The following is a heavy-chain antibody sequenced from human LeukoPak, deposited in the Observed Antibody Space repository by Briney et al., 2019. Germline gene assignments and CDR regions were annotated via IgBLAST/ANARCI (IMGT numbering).Heavy chain of an antibody. CDR1: GFSFTTSQVG. CDR3: AHEGIVVVPAASGYFDY. V-gene: IGHV2-5*01. J-gene: IGHJ4*02. CDR2: IYWNDDK. D-gene: IGHD2-2*01. Sequence: SGPTLVNPTQTLTLTCTFSGFSFTTSQVGVGWIRQPPGKALEWLGVIYWNDDKRYSPSLKSRLTITKDTSKDQVVLTMTNMDPVDTATYYCAHEGIVVVPAASGYFDYWGQGTLVTVSS.